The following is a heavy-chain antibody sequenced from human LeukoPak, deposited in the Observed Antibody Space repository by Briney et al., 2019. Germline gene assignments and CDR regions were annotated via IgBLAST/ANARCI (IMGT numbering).Heavy chain of an antibody. Sequence: PGGSLRLSCAASGFTFSSYGMHWVRQAPGKGLEWVAVIWYDGSNKYYADSVKGRFTISRDNSKNTLYLQMNSLRAEDTAVFYCARGYYYGSGSYFHNWFDPWGQGALVTVSS. CDR2: IWYDGSNK. D-gene: IGHD3-10*01. CDR3: ARGYYYGSGSYFHNWFDP. V-gene: IGHV3-33*01. J-gene: IGHJ5*02. CDR1: GFTFSSYG.